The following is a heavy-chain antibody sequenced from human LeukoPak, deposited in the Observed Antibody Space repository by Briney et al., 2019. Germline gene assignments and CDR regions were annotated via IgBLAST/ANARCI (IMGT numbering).Heavy chain of an antibody. V-gene: IGHV3-30*04. D-gene: IGHD4-17*01. J-gene: IGHJ4*02. CDR3: ARDGSYGDYFDY. CDR2: ISYDGSNK. CDR1: GFTFSSYA. Sequence: GGSLRLSCAASGFTFSSYAMHWVRQAPGKGLEWVAVISYDGSNKYYADSVKGRFTISRDNSKNTLYLQMNSLRAEDTAVYYCARDGSYGDYFDYWGQGPRSPSPQ.